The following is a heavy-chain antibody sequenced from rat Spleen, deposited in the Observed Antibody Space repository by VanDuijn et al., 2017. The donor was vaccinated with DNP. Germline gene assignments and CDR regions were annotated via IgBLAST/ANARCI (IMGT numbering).Heavy chain of an antibody. CDR2: IWTGGST. V-gene: IGHV2-1*01. CDR1: GFSLTTNG. CDR3: ARRFGIRGYFDY. D-gene: IGHD4-3*01. Sequence: QVQLKESGPGLVQPSQTLSLTCTVSGFSLTTNGVSWVRQPPGKGLEWMGGIWTGGSTSYNSLFESRLSISRETSKSQVFLKMNSLQAEDTATYYCARRFGIRGYFDYWGQGVMVTVSS. J-gene: IGHJ2*01.